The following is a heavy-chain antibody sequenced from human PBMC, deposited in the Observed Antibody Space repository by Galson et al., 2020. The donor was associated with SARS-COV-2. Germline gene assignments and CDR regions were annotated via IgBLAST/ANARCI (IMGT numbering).Heavy chain of an antibody. CDR3: ARQEMVTAGGYFDS. CDR1: GEATSGSPFY. V-gene: IGHV4-39*01. CDR2: VYYSGTT. D-gene: IGHD2-21*02. J-gene: IGHJ4*02. Sequence: ASETLSLTCTVSGEATSGSPFYWGWVRQPPGKGLEWIATVYYSGTTYQNPSLRSRVTISADTSKNQFSLNLRSVTATDTAVYYCARQEMVTAGGYFDSWGQGTLVIVSS.